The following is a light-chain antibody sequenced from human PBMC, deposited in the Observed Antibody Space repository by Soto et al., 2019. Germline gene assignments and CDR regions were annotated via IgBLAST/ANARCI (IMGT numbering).Light chain of an antibody. CDR1: HHVATN. J-gene: IGKJ1*01. Sequence: EIVMTQSPVTRSVSPGERAALSCMASHHVATNLAWYQQKPGQPPRLLIYGASTRATGVSARFSGSGSGTEFTLTISSLQSDDFAVYYCQQYTARPPWTFGQGTRV. CDR2: GAS. V-gene: IGKV3-15*01. CDR3: QQYTARPPWT.